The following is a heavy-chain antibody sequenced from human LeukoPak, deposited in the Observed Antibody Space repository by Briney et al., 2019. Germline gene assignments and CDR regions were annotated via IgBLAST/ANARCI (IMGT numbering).Heavy chain of an antibody. CDR3: ARRRITMVRGLLGWFDP. J-gene: IGHJ5*02. CDR2: INHSGST. D-gene: IGHD3-10*01. V-gene: IGHV4-34*01. Sequence: SETLSLTCAVYGGSFSGYYWSWIRQPPGKGLEWIGEINHSGSTNYNPSLKSRVTISVDTFKNQFSLKLSSVTAADTAVYYCARRRITMVRGLLGWFDPWGQGTLVTVSS. CDR1: GGSFSGYY.